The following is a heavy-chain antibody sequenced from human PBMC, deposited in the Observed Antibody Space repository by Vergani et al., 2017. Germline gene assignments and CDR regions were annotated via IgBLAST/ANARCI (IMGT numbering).Heavy chain of an antibody. D-gene: IGHD3-10*01. J-gene: IGHJ4*02. V-gene: IGHV4-39*01. CDR3: ARRTTMVRGVLEIARYYFDY. CDR1: GGSISSSSYY. CDR2: IYYSGST. Sequence: QLQLQESGPGLVKPSETLSLTCTVSGGSISSSSYYWGWIRQPPGQGHGWIGNIYYSGSTYYNPSLKSRVTISVDKSKNQFSLKLSSVTAADTAVYYCARRTTMVRGVLEIARYYFDYWGQGTLVTVSS.